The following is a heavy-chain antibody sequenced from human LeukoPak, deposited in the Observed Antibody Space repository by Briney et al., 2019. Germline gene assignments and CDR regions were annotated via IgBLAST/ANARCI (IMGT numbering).Heavy chain of an antibody. CDR3: ASHPGVAAADY. V-gene: IGHV4-59*08. J-gene: IGHJ4*02. Sequence: SETLSLTCTVSGGSISDYYWSWIRRPPGKGLEWIGYIYYSGSTNYSPSLKSRVTVSADTSKNQISLKLTSVTAADTAVYYCASHPGVAAADYWGQGTLVTVSS. CDR2: IYYSGST. D-gene: IGHD2-15*01. CDR1: GGSISDYY.